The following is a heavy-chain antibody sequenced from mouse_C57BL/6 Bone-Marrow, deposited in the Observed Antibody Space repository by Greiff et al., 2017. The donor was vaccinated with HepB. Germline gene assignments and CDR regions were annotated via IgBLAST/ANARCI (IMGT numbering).Heavy chain of an antibody. D-gene: IGHD2-4*01. J-gene: IGHJ4*01. Sequence: EVQRVESGPGLVKPSQSLSLTCSVTGYSITSGYYWNWIRQFPGNKLEWMGYISYDGSNNYNPSLKNRISITRDTSKNQFFLKLNSVTTEDTATYYCARYDYDVAMDYWGQGTSVTVSS. CDR1: GYSITSGYY. V-gene: IGHV3-6*01. CDR2: ISYDGSN. CDR3: ARYDYDVAMDY.